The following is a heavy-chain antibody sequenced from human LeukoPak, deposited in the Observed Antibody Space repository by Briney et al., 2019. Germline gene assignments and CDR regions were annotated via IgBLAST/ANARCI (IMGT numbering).Heavy chain of an antibody. CDR3: ARVKFGTDRGGGLDV. CDR2: ISYDGGST. D-gene: IGHD2-15*01. CDR1: GFTFSTYA. J-gene: IGHJ3*01. Sequence: GGSLRLSCAAAGFTFSTYAMHWVRQAPGKGLEYVSAISYDGGSTYYATSLKGRFSISRDNSKNTLYLQMLSLRAEDMAVYYCARVKFGTDRGGGLDVWGQGTMVTVSS. V-gene: IGHV3-64*01.